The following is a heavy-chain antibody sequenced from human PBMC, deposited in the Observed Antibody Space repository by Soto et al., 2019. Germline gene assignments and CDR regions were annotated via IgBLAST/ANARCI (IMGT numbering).Heavy chain of an antibody. J-gene: IGHJ6*02. CDR3: ARPEYSSSSYGMDV. Sequence: EVQLVESGGGLVQPGGSLRLSCAASGFTFSSYSMNWVRQAPGKGLEWVSYISSSSSTIYYADSVKGRFTISRDNAKNSLYLKMNSLRDEDTAVYYCARPEYSSSSYGMDVWGQGTTGTVAS. CDR1: GFTFSSYS. D-gene: IGHD6-6*01. V-gene: IGHV3-48*02. CDR2: ISSSSSTI.